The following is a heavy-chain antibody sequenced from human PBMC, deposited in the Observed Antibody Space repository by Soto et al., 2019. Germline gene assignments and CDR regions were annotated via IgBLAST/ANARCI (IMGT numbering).Heavy chain of an antibody. V-gene: IGHV3-48*03. J-gene: IGHJ6*02. CDR3: ARNGDRCSSTSCYIHYGMDV. CDR2: ISSSGSTI. CDR1: GFTFSSYE. Sequence: PGGSLRLSCAASGFTFSSYEMNWVRQAPGKGLEWVSYISSSGSTIYYADSVKGRFTISRDNAKNSLYLQMNSLRAEDTAVYYCARNGDRCSSTSCYIHYGMDVWGQGTTVTVSS. D-gene: IGHD2-2*02.